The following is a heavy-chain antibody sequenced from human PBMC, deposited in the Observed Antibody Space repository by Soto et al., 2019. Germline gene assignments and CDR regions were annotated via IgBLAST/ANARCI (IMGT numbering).Heavy chain of an antibody. J-gene: IGHJ6*02. V-gene: IGHV4-38-2*02. CDR2: IHHSGST. D-gene: IGHD2-2*01. CDR3: VGDCSSISCSSHYHGIDV. Sequence: SETLSLTCAVSGYSISGGYFWGWIRQPPGKGLEWIGNIHHSGSTYSNPSLKSRLAISVDTSKNQVSLKLSSVTAADTAVYYCVGDCSSISCSSHYHGIDVWGQGTTVTVSS. CDR1: GYSISGGYF.